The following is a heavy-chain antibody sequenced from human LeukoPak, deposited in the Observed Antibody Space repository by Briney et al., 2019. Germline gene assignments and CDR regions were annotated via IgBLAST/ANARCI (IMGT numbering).Heavy chain of an antibody. V-gene: IGHV4-59*01. CDR2: IYYSGST. J-gene: IGHJ4*02. D-gene: IGHD6-19*01. Sequence: SETLSLTCTVSGGSISSYYWSWIRQPPGKGLEWIGYIYYSGSTNYNPSLKSRVTISVDTSKNQFSLKLSSVTAADTAVYCCAATSRIAVADVFDYWGQGTLVTVSS. CDR1: GGSISSYY. CDR3: AATSRIAVADVFDY.